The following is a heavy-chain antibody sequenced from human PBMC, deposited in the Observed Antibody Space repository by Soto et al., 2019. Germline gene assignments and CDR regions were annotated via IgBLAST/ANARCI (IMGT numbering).Heavy chain of an antibody. CDR2: IIPFSGAA. V-gene: IGHV1-69*01. Sequence: QVQLVQSGAEVKKPGSSVKVSCKPFGGTLSSYAITWMRQAHGQGLEWMGGIIPFSGAANYAQKFQGRVTITADESTNTAYMDLSSLRSEDTAVYFCARVWVTTVTAWFDLWGQGTLVTVSS. CDR3: ARVWVTTVTAWFDL. D-gene: IGHD4-17*01. J-gene: IGHJ5*02. CDR1: GGTLSSYA.